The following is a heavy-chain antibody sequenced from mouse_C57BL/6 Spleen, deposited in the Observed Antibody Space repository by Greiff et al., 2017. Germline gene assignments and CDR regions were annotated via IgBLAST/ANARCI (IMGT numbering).Heavy chain of an antibody. Sequence: EVQLVESGGGLVKPGGSLKLSCAASGFTFSDYGMHWVRQAPEQGLEWVAYISSGSSTIYYADTVKGRFTISRDNAKNTLFLQMTRLRSEDTAMDYWAQGSYYYGSSHYAMDYWGQGTSVTVAS. J-gene: IGHJ4*01. D-gene: IGHD1-1*01. CDR2: ISSGSSTI. CDR1: GFTFSDYG. CDR3: AQGSYYYGSSHYAMDY. V-gene: IGHV5-17*01.